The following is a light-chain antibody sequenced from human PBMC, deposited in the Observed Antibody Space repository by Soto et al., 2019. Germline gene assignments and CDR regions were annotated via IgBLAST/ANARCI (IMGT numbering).Light chain of an antibody. J-gene: IGKJ1*01. Sequence: DIQMTQSPSSLSASVGDRVTITCRASQGIANYLNWYHHKPGNAPKHLTYGVSSLQSGVPSKFSGSGSGTDFALTISSLQPEDFAKDYCQQCFNASRTFRHGTRVEF. CDR3: QQCFNASRT. V-gene: IGKV1-39*01. CDR2: GVS. CDR1: QGIANY.